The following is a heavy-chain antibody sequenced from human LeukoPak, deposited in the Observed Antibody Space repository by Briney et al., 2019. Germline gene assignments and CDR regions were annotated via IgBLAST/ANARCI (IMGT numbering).Heavy chain of an antibody. CDR2: IYYSGTT. V-gene: IGHV4-59*01. Sequence: SETLSLTCTVSGCPISSYYWSWIRQPPGKGLDCIGHIYYSGTTNYNPSLKRRITISLDTSQNHFSLKHTSVTAADTAVYYCARVSWFPGTSYYYMDVWGKGTTVTVSS. CDR1: GCPISSYY. D-gene: IGHD1-1*01. J-gene: IGHJ6*03. CDR3: ARVSWFPGTSYYYMDV.